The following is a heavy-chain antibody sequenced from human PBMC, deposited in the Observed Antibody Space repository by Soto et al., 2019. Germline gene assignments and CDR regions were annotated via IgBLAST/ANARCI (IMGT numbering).Heavy chain of an antibody. Sequence: QVQLVESGGGVVQSGRSPRLSCAASGFTFSSFGMHWVRQAPGKGLEWVALIWHDGTFTHYADSVKGRSTISRDNSKNMLYLQMNSLRADDTAVYYCARDRHFRGGPDDIWGQGTMVTVSS. CDR2: IWHDGTFT. CDR1: GFTFSSFG. J-gene: IGHJ3*02. V-gene: IGHV3-33*01. D-gene: IGHD3-3*02. CDR3: ARDRHFRGGPDDI.